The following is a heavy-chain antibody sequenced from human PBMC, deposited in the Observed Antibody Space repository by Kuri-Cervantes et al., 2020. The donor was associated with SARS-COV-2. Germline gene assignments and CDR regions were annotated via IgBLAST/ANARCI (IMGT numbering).Heavy chain of an antibody. CDR1: GGSFRGYY. Sequence: GSLRLSCAVYGGSFRGYYWTWIRQSPGKGLEWIGEINHSGSATYNPSLQSRVFISVDTSTNQFSLKLSSVTAADTAVYFCARGVSSWPPHYYYYMDVWGKGTTVTVSS. J-gene: IGHJ6*03. CDR3: ARGVSSWPPHYYYYMDV. V-gene: IGHV4-34*01. D-gene: IGHD6-13*01. CDR2: INHSGSA.